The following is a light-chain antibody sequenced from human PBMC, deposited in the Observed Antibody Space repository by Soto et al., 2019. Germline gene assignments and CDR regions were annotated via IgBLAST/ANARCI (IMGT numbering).Light chain of an antibody. CDR2: KAS. CDR3: QQYSTYPRT. Sequence: DIQMTQSPSTLSASVGDRVTITCRASQTISTLLAWYQQRPGKAPNLLIYKASSLESGVPSRVSGSGSGTDFTLTISSLQPDDCATYFCQQYSTYPRTFGQGTKVEVK. V-gene: IGKV1-5*03. J-gene: IGKJ1*01. CDR1: QTISTL.